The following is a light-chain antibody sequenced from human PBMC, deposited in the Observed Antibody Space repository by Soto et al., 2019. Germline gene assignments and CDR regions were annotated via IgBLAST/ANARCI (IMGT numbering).Light chain of an antibody. Sequence: QSALTQPRSVSGSPGQSVTISCTGTSSDVGAYNFVSWYLQHPGRVPKLMIYDVSRRPSGVPDRFSGSKSGNTASLTISGLQADDEADYYCCSYAGSYTLVFGGGTQLTVL. CDR3: CSYAGSYTLV. V-gene: IGLV2-11*01. CDR1: SSDVGAYNF. J-gene: IGLJ3*02. CDR2: DVS.